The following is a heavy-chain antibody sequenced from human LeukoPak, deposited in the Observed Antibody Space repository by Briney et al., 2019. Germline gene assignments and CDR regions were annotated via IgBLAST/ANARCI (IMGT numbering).Heavy chain of an antibody. CDR1: GFTFSSYG. Sequence: GSLRLSCAASGFTFSSYGMHWVRQAPGKGLEWVAVISYDGSNKYYADSVKGRFTISRDNSKNTLYLQMNSLRAEDTAVYYCAKENTAMVRIFFDYWGQGTLVTVSS. J-gene: IGHJ4*02. D-gene: IGHD5-18*01. V-gene: IGHV3-30*18. CDR2: ISYDGSNK. CDR3: AKENTAMVRIFFDY.